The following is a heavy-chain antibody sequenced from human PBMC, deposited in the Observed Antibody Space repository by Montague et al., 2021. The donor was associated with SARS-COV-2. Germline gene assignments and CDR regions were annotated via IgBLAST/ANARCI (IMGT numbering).Heavy chain of an antibody. V-gene: IGHV4-61*08. Sequence: SETLSLTCTVSGVSIINGDCYRCWIRKPPGRCLELIGCIYYSGSNNYNPSLKSRVTISVDTSKAQFSLKLNSVTAADTAVYYCARTIVVVSAASRYFDLWGRGTLVTVSS. CDR2: IYYSGSN. J-gene: IGHJ2*01. D-gene: IGHD2-2*01. CDR1: GVSIINGDCY. CDR3: ARTIVVVSAASRYFDL.